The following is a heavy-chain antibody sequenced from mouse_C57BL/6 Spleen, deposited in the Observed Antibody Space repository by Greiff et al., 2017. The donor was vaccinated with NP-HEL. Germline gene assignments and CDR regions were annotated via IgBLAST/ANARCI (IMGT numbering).Heavy chain of an antibody. Sequence: QVQLQQPGTELVKPGASVKLSCKASGYTFTSYWMHWVKQRPGQGLEWIGNINPSNGGTNYNEKFKSKATLTVDKSSSTAYMQLSSLTSEDSAVYYCARMGGSSYDWYFDVWGTGTTVTVSS. CDR1: GYTFTSYW. D-gene: IGHD1-1*01. CDR3: ARMGGSSYDWYFDV. J-gene: IGHJ1*03. CDR2: INPSNGGT. V-gene: IGHV1-53*01.